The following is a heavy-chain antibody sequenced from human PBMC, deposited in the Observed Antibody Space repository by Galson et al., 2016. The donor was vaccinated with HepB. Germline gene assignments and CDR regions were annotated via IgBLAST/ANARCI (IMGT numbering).Heavy chain of an antibody. J-gene: IGHJ3*02. CDR1: GFTFSNYG. D-gene: IGHD3-10*01. Sequence: SLRLSCAASGFTFSNYGMHWVRQAPGKGLEWVARIWYDGSNRFYEDSVKGRFTISRDNSKNTLHLQMNSLRAEDTALYYCARSGSDSYPFNIWGQGTVVT. CDR3: ARSGSDSYPFNI. CDR2: IWYDGSNR. V-gene: IGHV3-33*08.